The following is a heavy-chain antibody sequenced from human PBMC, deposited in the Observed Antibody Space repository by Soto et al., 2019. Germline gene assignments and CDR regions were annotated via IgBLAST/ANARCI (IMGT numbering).Heavy chain of an antibody. CDR2: ISNDGSNK. V-gene: IGHV3-30*18. D-gene: IGHD3-10*01. CDR3: AKTRGEWFGELDD. CDR1: GFTFSTYG. J-gene: IGHJ4*02. Sequence: GGSLRLSCAASGFTFSTYGMHWVRQAPGKGLEWVATISNDGSNKYYADSVKGRFTISRDNSKNTLYLQMNSLRAEDTAVYYCAKTRGEWFGELDDWGQGTLVTVSS.